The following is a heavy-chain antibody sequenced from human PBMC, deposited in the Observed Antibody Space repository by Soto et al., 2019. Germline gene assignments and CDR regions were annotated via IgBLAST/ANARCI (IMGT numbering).Heavy chain of an antibody. CDR2: INHSGST. V-gene: IGHV4-34*01. Sequence: SETLSLTCAVYGGSFSGYYWSWIRQPPGKGLEWIGEINHSGSTNYNPSLKSRVTISVDTSKNQFSLKLSSVTAADTAVYYCARGHYDCWSGEWFDPWGQGTLVTVSS. D-gene: IGHD3-3*01. CDR3: ARGHYDCWSGEWFDP. CDR1: GGSFSGYY. J-gene: IGHJ5*02.